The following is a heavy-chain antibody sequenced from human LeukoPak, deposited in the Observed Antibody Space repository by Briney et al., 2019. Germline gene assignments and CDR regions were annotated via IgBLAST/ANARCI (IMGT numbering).Heavy chain of an antibody. D-gene: IGHD3-3*01. V-gene: IGHV1-18*01. J-gene: IGHJ6*02. Sequence: GASVKVSCKASGYTFTSYGISWVRKAPGQVLVWMGWISAYNGNTNYAQKLQGRVTMTTDTSTSTAYMELRSLRSDDTAVYYCARDHPYYDFWSGYSWPPYYYYGMDVWGQGTTVTVSS. CDR1: GYTFTSYG. CDR3: ARDHPYYDFWSGYSWPPYYYYGMDV. CDR2: ISAYNGNT.